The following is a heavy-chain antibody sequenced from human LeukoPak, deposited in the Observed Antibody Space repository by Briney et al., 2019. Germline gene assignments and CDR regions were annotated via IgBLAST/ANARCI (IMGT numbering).Heavy chain of an antibody. CDR2: FDPEDGET. Sequence: GASVKVSCKVSGYTLTELSMHWVRQAPGKGLEWMGGFDPEDGETIYAQKFQGRVTMTEDTSTDTAYMELSSLRSEDTAVYYCANTYYYGSGSYRTYYFDYWGQGTLVTVSS. CDR3: ANTYYYGSGSYRTYYFDY. CDR1: GYTLTELS. J-gene: IGHJ4*02. D-gene: IGHD3-10*01. V-gene: IGHV1-24*01.